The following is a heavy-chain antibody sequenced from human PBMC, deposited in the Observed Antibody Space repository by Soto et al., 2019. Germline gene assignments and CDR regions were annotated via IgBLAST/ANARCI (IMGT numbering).Heavy chain of an antibody. Sequence: EVQLVESGGGLVQPGGSLRLSCAASGFTFSDHYMDWVRQAPGKGLEWVGRTRNKANGYTTEYAASVKGRFTISRDDSKNSLYLQMNSLKAEDTAFYYCARELMTTITYFDYRGQGSLVTVSS. D-gene: IGHD4-4*01. CDR3: ARELMTTITYFDY. J-gene: IGHJ4*02. CDR2: TRNKANGYTT. V-gene: IGHV3-72*01. CDR1: GFTFSDHY.